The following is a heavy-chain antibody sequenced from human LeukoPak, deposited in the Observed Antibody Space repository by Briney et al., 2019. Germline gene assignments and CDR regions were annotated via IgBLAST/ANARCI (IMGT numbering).Heavy chain of an antibody. J-gene: IGHJ4*02. Sequence: SVKVSCKASGGTFSSYAISWVRQAPGQGLEWMGGIIPIFGTADYAQKFQGRVTITADESTSTAYMELSSLRSEDTAVYYCARGGDIVVVPAAYHFDYWGQGTLVTVSS. V-gene: IGHV1-69*13. CDR2: IIPIFGTA. CDR3: ARGGDIVVVPAAYHFDY. D-gene: IGHD2-2*01. CDR1: GGTFSSYA.